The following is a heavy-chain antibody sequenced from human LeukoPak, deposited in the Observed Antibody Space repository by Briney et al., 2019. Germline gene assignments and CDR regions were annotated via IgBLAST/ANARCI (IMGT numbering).Heavy chain of an antibody. J-gene: IGHJ4*02. D-gene: IGHD3/OR15-3a*01. CDR1: GFTVSSNY. Sequence: GGSLRLSCAASGFTVSSNYMSWVRQAPGQGLEWVSVIYSGGSTYYSDSVKGRFTISRDNSKNTLYLQMNSRRAEDTAVYYCARLGLRVFDYWGQGTLVTVSS. CDR2: IYSGGST. V-gene: IGHV3-53*01. CDR3: ARLGLRVFDY.